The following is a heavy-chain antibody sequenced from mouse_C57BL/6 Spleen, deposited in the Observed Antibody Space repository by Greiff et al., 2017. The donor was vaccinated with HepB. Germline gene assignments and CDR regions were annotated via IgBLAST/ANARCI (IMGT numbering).Heavy chain of an antibody. V-gene: IGHV1-81*01. CDR3: ARGYDYPLYAMDY. Sequence: VQVVESGAELARPGASVKLSCKASGYTFTSYGISWVKQRTGQGLEWIGEIYPRSGNTYYNEKFKGKATLTADKSSSTAYMELRSLTSEDSAVYFCARGYDYPLYAMDYWGQGTSVTVSS. D-gene: IGHD2-4*01. CDR2: IYPRSGNT. J-gene: IGHJ4*01. CDR1: GYTFTSYG.